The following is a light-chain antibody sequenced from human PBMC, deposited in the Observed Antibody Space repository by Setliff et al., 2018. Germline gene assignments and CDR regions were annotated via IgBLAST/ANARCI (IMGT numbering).Light chain of an antibody. CDR3: SSYTSSGTDV. V-gene: IGLV2-14*01. CDR1: SSDVGGYKY. J-gene: IGLJ1*01. CDR2: EVS. Sequence: QSALTQPPSASGSPGQSVTISCTGSSSDVGGYKYVSWYQQHPGKAPKLMIYEVSNRPSGVSNRFSGSKSGNTASLTISGLQAEDEADYYCSSYTSSGTDVFGSGTKGTV.